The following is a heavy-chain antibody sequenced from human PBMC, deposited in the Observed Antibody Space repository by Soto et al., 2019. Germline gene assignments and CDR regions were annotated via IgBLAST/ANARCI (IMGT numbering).Heavy chain of an antibody. Sequence: SETLSLTCTVSGGSISSYYWSWIRQPPGKGLEWIGYVSYIGSTNYNPSLKSRVTISVDTSKNQFSLKLTSVTAADTAVYYCARGSGTYYSFDYWGQGTLVTVSS. J-gene: IGHJ4*02. CDR2: VSYIGST. CDR3: ARGSGTYYSFDY. D-gene: IGHD3-10*01. CDR1: GGSISSYY. V-gene: IGHV4-59*01.